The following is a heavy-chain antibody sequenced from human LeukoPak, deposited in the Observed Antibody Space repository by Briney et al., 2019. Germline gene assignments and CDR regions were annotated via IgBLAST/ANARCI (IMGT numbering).Heavy chain of an antibody. V-gene: IGHV3-30*18. CDR1: GFTFRNYV. CDR2: ISSDERTT. J-gene: IGHJ4*02. CDR3: AKEKAHAHPVDY. Sequence: GGSLRLSCAASGFTFRNYVIHWVRQAPGKGLEWVAVISSDERTTYYADSVKGRFTISRDLSKSTLYLQMDSLTGEDTAVYYCAKEKAHAHPVDYWGQGTLVTVSS.